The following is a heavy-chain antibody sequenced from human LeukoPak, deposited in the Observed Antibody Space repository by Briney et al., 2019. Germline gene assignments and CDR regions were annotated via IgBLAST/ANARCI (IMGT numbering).Heavy chain of an antibody. Sequence: ATVKISCKVSGYTFTDYYMHWVQQAPGKGLEWMGLVDPEDGETIYAEKFQGRVTITADTSTDIAYMELSSLRSEDTAVYYCARVLRFLEWPFDYWGQGTLVTVSS. J-gene: IGHJ4*02. CDR3: ARVLRFLEWPFDY. CDR2: VDPEDGET. V-gene: IGHV1-69-2*01. D-gene: IGHD3-3*01. CDR1: GYTFTDYY.